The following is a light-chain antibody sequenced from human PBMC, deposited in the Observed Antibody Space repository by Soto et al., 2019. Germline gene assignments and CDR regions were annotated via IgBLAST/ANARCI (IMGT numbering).Light chain of an antibody. CDR3: LHDFDYPRT. J-gene: IGKJ1*01. CDR1: QAIRND. Sequence: AVQLTQSPSSLSASVGDRVVITCRARQAIRNDFGWYQQKVGKAQKLLLCAAFTLPGGAPSRFSGSGYGTEFTLTISSLQPEDFATYYCLHDFDYPRTFGQGTRVKIK. V-gene: IGKV1-6*01. CDR2: AAF.